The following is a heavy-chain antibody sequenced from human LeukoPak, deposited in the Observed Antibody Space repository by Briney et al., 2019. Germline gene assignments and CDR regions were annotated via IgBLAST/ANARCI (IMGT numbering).Heavy chain of an antibody. CDR3: AKVSRFAVVPATMLDY. Sequence: GGSLRLSCAASGFTFRSYAMSWVRQAPGKGLEWVSAISGSGDITYYADSVKGRFTMSRDNFKNTLYLQMNSLRAEDTAVYYCAKVSRFAVVPATMLDYWGQGIQVTVSS. D-gene: IGHD2-2*01. CDR1: GFTFRSYA. J-gene: IGHJ4*02. V-gene: IGHV3-23*01. CDR2: ISGSGDIT.